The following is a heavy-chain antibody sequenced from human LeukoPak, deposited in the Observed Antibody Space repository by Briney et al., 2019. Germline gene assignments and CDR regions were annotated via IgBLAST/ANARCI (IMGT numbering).Heavy chain of an antibody. V-gene: IGHV1-2*02. D-gene: IGHD6-13*01. CDR2: INPNSGGT. J-gene: IGHJ5*02. CDR3: AREGIAAAGNNWFDP. CDR1: GYTFTSYY. Sequence: GASVKVSCKASGYTFTSYYMHWVRQAPGQGLEWMGWINPNSGGTNYAQKFQGRVTMTRDTSISTAYMELSRLRSDDTAVYYCAREGIAAAGNNWFDPWGQGTLVTVSS.